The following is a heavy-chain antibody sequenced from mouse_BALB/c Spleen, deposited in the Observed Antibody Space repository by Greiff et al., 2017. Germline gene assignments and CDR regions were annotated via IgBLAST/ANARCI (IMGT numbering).Heavy chain of an antibody. CDR1: GYSITSGYY. J-gene: IGHJ4*01. CDR3: AREGEYYRYDGYAMDY. Sequence: EVKLVESGPGLVKPSQSLSLTCSVTGYSITSGYYWNWIRQFPGNKLEWMGYISYDGSNNYNPSLKNRISITRDTSKNQFFLKLNSVTTEDTATYYSAREGEYYRYDGYAMDYWGQGTSVTVSS. CDR2: ISYDGSN. D-gene: IGHD2-14*01. V-gene: IGHV3-6*02.